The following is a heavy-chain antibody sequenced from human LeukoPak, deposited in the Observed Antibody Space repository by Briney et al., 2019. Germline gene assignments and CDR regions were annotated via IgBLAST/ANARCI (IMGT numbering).Heavy chain of an antibody. CDR1: GGSISSGAYY. CDR2: IYYSGST. CDR3: ARDLAFGYSGYFDL. Sequence: SETLSLTCTVSGGSISSGAYYWGWLRQPPGKGLEWIGYIYYSGSTYYNPSLKSRVTISVDTSKNQFSLKLSSVTAADTAVYYCARDLAFGYSGYFDLWGRGTLVTVSS. J-gene: IGHJ2*01. D-gene: IGHD2-21*01. V-gene: IGHV4-30-4*01.